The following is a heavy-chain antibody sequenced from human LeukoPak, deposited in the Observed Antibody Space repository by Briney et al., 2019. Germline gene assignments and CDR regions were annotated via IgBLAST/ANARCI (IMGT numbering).Heavy chain of an antibody. CDR3: ARLRGGYNRSDAKNVGPYYFDY. V-gene: IGHV4-59*08. CDR1: GGSISSYY. CDR2: IYYSGST. Sequence: PSETLSLTCTVSGGSISSYYWSWIRQPPGRGLEWIGYIYYSGSTNYNPSLKSRVTISVDTSKNQFSLKLSSVTAADTAVYYCARLRGGYNRSDAKNVGPYYFDYWGQGTLVTVSS. J-gene: IGHJ4*02. D-gene: IGHD1-20*01.